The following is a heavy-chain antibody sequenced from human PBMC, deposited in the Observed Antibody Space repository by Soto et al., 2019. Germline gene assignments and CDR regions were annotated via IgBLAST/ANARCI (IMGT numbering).Heavy chain of an antibody. J-gene: IGHJ4*02. CDR3: ARHTPAISISDH. CDR1: GGSISGSSYY. CDR2: IYYSGST. Sequence: QLQLQESGPGLVKPSETLSLTCTVSGGSISGSSYYWGGIRQPPGKGLEWIGSIYYSGSTYYNPSLKSRVTIAVDTSKNQFSLKLSSVTAADTAVYYCARHTPAISISDHWGQGTLVTVSS. V-gene: IGHV4-39*01. D-gene: IGHD2-15*01.